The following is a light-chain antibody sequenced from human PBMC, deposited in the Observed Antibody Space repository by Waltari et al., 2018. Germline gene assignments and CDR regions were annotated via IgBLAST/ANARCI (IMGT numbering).Light chain of an antibody. CDR2: WAS. CDR1: QSVLYSSNNKNY. V-gene: IGKV4-1*01. Sequence: DIVMTQSPDSLAVSRGERVTITCKSSQSVLYSSNNKNYLAWYQQKPGQPPKLLIYWASTRESGVPDRFSGIGSGTEFTRAISSLQAEDVAVYYWQQYYGSPPWTFCQGTKVEIK. J-gene: IGKJ1*01. CDR3: QQYYGSPPWT.